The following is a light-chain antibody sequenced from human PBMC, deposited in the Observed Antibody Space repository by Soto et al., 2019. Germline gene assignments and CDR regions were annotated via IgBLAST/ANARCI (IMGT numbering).Light chain of an antibody. Sequence: QSALTQPASVSGSPGQSITISCTGTSSDVGSYNLVSWYQQHPGKAPKLMIYEGSKRPSGVSNRFSGSKSGNTASLTISGLPAEDEADYYCCSYAGSTTLLVCGGGTKVTVL. CDR1: SSDVGSYNL. V-gene: IGLV2-23*01. CDR3: CSYAGSTTLLV. CDR2: EGS. J-gene: IGLJ2*01.